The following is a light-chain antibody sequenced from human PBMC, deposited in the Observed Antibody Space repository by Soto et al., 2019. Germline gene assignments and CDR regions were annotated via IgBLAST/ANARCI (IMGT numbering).Light chain of an antibody. Sequence: QSALTQPPSASGSPGQSVTISCTGTSSDVGGYNYVCWYQQYPGKPPKLMIYDVSKRPSGVADRFSGSKLGNTASLTVAGLQAEDEDDYYCSSYAGGNVVVFGGGTKLTVL. CDR3: SSYAGGNVVV. V-gene: IGLV2-8*01. J-gene: IGLJ2*01. CDR2: DVS. CDR1: SSDVGGYNY.